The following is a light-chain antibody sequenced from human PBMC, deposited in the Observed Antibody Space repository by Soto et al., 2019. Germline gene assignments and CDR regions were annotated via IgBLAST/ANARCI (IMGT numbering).Light chain of an antibody. CDR2: DAS. CDR3: QQRRT. Sequence: EIVLTQSPATLSLSPGERATLSCRASQSVSSYLAWYQQKPGQAPRLLIYDASNRATGIPARFSGSGSGTDFTLTISRLEPEDFAVYYCQQRRTFGQGTKVDIK. CDR1: QSVSSY. V-gene: IGKV3-11*01. J-gene: IGKJ1*01.